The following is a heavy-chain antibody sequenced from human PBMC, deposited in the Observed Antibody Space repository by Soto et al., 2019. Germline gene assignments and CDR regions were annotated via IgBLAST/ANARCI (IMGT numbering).Heavy chain of an antibody. Sequence: PVGSLRLSCTASGFTFGDYAMSWFRQAPGKGLEWVGFIRSKAYGGTTEYAASVKGRFTISRDDSKSIAYLEMNSLKTEDTAVYYCSRSDYGYYYGMDVWGQGTTVTVSS. CDR2: IRSKAYGGTT. V-gene: IGHV3-49*03. CDR3: SRSDYGYYYGMDV. J-gene: IGHJ6*02. D-gene: IGHD4-17*01. CDR1: GFTFGDYA.